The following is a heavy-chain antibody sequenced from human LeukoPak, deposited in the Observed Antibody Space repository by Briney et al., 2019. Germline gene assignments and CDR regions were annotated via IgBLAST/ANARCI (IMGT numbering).Heavy chain of an antibody. D-gene: IGHD2-15*01. CDR2: INHSGST. Sequence: SETLSLTCAVYGGSFGGYYWSWIRQPPGKGLEWIGEINHSGSTNYNPSLKSRVTISVDTSKNQFSLKLSSVIAADTAVYYCARGLHCSGGSCYSADYWGQGTLVTVSS. CDR3: ARGLHCSGGSCYSADY. V-gene: IGHV4-34*01. CDR1: GGSFGGYY. J-gene: IGHJ4*02.